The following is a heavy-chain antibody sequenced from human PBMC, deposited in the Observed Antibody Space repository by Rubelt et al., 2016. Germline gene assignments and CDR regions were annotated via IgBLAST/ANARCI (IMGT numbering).Heavy chain of an antibody. CDR3: ARVDSGWLDY. J-gene: IGHJ4*02. CDR2: ITQDGSEK. V-gene: IGHV3-7*02. CDR1: RFTFSSYW. Sequence: EVQLLESGGDLVQPGGSLRLSCVDSRFTFSSYWMTWVRQAPGKGLEWVANITQDGSEKLYVDSVKCRFTISRDNSKKTVYLQMNNLRVDDTAVYYCARVDSGWLDYWGQGTLVTVSS. D-gene: IGHD6-19*01.